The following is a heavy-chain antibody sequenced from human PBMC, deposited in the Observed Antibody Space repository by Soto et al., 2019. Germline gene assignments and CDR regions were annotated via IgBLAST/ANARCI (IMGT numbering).Heavy chain of an antibody. CDR1: GGTFSSYA. J-gene: IGHJ6*02. V-gene: IGHV1-69*01. CDR2: IIPIFGTA. Sequence: QVQLVQSGAEVKKPGSSVKVSCKASGGTFSSYAISWVRQAPGQGLEWMGGIIPIFGTANYAQKFLGRVTITADESTSTAYMELSSLRSEDTAVYYCARAGRIGSSWYENYYYGMDVWGQGTTVTVSS. CDR3: ARAGRIGSSWYENYYYGMDV. D-gene: IGHD6-13*01.